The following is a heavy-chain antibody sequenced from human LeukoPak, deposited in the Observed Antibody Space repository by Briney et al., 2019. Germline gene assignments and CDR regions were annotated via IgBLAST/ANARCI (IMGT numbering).Heavy chain of an antibody. D-gene: IGHD6-19*01. CDR1: GGSFSGYY. Sequence: SETLSLTCAVYGGSFSGYYWSWIRQPPGKGLEWIGEINHSGSTNYNPSLKSRVTISVDTSKNQFSLKLSSVTAADTAVYYCASRRQWLVRFDYGGQETLVTVSS. V-gene: IGHV4-34*01. CDR3: ASRRQWLVRFDY. J-gene: IGHJ4*02. CDR2: INHSGST.